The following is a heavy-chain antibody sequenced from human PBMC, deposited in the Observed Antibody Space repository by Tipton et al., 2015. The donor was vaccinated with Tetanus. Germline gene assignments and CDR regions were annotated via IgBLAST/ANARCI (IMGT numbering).Heavy chain of an antibody. J-gene: IGHJ4*02. Sequence: SLRLSCAASGFIFSSYGIHWVRQAPGKGLEWVAVSWYDGTDKYYADSGKGRFTISRDNSKNPLYLQMNSLRAEDTAVYYCAREADCSGGSCFSGDFDNWGQGTQATVSS. V-gene: IGHV3-33*01. CDR1: GFIFSSYG. D-gene: IGHD2-15*01. CDR2: SWYDGTDK. CDR3: AREADCSGGSCFSGDFDN.